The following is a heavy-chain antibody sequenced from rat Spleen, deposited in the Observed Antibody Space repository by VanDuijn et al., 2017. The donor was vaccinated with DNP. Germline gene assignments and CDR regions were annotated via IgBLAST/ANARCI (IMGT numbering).Heavy chain of an antibody. CDR2: ITYDGGST. V-gene: IGHV5-22*01. Sequence: EVQLVQSGGGLVQPGGSMKLSCAASGFNFNTYDMAWVRLAPKKGLEWVAYITYDGGSTYYGDSVKGRFTISRDNAKSTLYLQMNSLRSEDMATYYCARYSLRRVWDYWGQGVMVTVSS. D-gene: IGHD1-11*01. CDR3: ARYSLRRVWDY. CDR1: GFNFNTYD. J-gene: IGHJ2*01.